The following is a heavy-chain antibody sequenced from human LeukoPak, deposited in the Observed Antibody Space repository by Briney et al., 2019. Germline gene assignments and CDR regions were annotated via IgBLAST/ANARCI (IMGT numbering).Heavy chain of an antibody. CDR3: ARDQHDYVWGSYPGDY. Sequence: PSETLSLTCTVSGGSISSGGYYWSWIRQHPGKDLEWIGYIYYSGSTYYNPSLKSRVTISVDTSKNQFSLKLSSVTAADTAVYYCARDQHDYVWGSYPGDYWGQGTLVTVSS. J-gene: IGHJ4*02. CDR2: IYYSGST. CDR1: GGSISSGGYY. D-gene: IGHD3-16*01. V-gene: IGHV4-31*03.